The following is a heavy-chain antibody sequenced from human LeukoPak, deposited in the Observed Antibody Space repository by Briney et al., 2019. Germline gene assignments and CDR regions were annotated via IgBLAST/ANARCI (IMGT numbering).Heavy chain of an antibody. D-gene: IGHD1-26*01. V-gene: IGHV4-39*01. CDR2: IYYSGST. J-gene: IGHJ5*02. CDR1: GGSISSSSYY. Sequence: SETLSLTCTVSGGSISSSSYYWGWIRQPPGKGLEWIGSIYYSGSTYYNPPLKSRVTISVDTSKNQFSLKLSSVTAADTAVYYCAPGGMGAIGVNWFDPWGQGTLVTVSS. CDR3: APGGMGAIGVNWFDP.